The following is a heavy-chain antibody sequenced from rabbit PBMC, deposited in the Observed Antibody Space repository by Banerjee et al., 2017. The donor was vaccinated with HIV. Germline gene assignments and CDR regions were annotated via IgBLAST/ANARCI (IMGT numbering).Heavy chain of an antibody. J-gene: IGHJ4*01. CDR2: INTITGDT. CDR1: GFSFRNKYV. V-gene: IGHV1S45*01. Sequence: QEYLEEYGGDLVKHAGSLTLTCTASGFSFRNKYVQCWVRQAPGKGLDWIACINTITGDTVYASWAKGRFTNSKTSSTTVTLQMTSLTAADTATYFCARDLGGSSDLWGPGTLVTVS. D-gene: IGHD8-1*01. CDR3: ARDLGGSSDL.